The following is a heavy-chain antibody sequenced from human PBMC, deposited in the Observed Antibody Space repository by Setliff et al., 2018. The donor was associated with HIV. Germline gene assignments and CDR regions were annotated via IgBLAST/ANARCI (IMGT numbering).Heavy chain of an antibody. J-gene: IGHJ3*01. D-gene: IGHD2-21*01. CDR1: GFTLSVYG. Sequence: GGSLRLSCEGSGFTLSVYGMHWVRQAPGKGLEWVAVLWYDGGKKHYADSLKGRFTISRDDSKNTLYLQMNSLRAENTALYYCARGQFRLRPDSLDLWGQGTLVTVSS. CDR2: LWYDGGKK. CDR3: ARGQFRLRPDSLDL. V-gene: IGHV3-33*01.